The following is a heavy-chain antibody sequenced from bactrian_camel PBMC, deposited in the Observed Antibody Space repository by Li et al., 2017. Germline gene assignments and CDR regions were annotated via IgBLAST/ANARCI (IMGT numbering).Heavy chain of an antibody. Sequence: HVQLVESGGGSVQVGESLRLSCTAPGSTSHDCIIDWYRQATGKQREWVSSISPDGSNSLRSTVKGRFTISKDNDKNVLNLQMNSLKLEDTAMYYCAAAFLLPSRYARGWYRKSDYLYWGQGTQVTVS. V-gene: IGHV3S55*01. CDR1: GSTSHDCI. CDR3: AAAFLLPSRYARGWYRKSDYLY. J-gene: IGHJ4*01. CDR2: ISPDGSN. D-gene: IGHD4*01.